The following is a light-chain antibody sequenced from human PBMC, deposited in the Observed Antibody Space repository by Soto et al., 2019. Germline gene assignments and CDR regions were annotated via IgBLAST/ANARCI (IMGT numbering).Light chain of an antibody. Sequence: DLQLTQSPSFLSASVGDRVTITCRASPGISSSLAWYQQKPGKAPNLLVYAASTLQTGVPTRFSGSGSGTEFTLTISRLQPEDFASYYFVQVNSYPLTVGGGTKVEIK. CDR1: PGISSS. CDR2: AAS. J-gene: IGKJ4*01. CDR3: VQVNSYPLT. V-gene: IGKV1-9*01.